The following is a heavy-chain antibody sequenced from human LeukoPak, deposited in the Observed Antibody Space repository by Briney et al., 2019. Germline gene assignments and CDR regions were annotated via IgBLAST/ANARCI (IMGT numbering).Heavy chain of an antibody. CDR2: ISYDGSNK. CDR3: AREHSIAVAGPLFDY. Sequence: PGRSLRLSCAASGFTFSSYAMHWVRQATGKGLEWVAVISYDGSNKYYADSVKGRFTISRDNSKNTLYLQMNSLRAEDTAVYYCAREHSIAVAGPLFDYWGQGTLVTVSS. V-gene: IGHV3-30*04. CDR1: GFTFSSYA. D-gene: IGHD6-19*01. J-gene: IGHJ4*02.